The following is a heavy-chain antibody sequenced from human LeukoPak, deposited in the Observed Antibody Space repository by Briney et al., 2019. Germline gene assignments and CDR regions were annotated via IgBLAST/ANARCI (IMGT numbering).Heavy chain of an antibody. J-gene: IGHJ4*02. CDR1: AFTFSTYG. CDR2: ISYDGSNE. Sequence: GGSLRLSCAASAFTFSTYGMHWVRQAPGKGLEWVAVISYDGSNEYYGESVKGRFTISRDNSKNTLYLQMNSLRAEDTAVYYCAKDRPTVVTRRRYFDYWGQGILVTVSS. D-gene: IGHD4-23*01. V-gene: IGHV3-30*18. CDR3: AKDRPTVVTRRRYFDY.